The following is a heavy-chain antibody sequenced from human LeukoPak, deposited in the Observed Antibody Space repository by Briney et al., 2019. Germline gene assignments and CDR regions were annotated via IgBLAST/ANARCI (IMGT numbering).Heavy chain of an antibody. CDR2: FYYSGST. J-gene: IGHJ4*02. Sequence: PSETLSLTCTVTGGSFSTYYWSWIRQTPGKGLEWTGHFYYSGSTTYNPSLKSRVTISVDTSRDQFSLKLTSVSAADTAVYYCARGQGGNYYLNYFDYWGQGALVTVSS. CDR3: ARGQGGNYYLNYFDY. V-gene: IGHV4-59*01. CDR1: GGSFSTYY. D-gene: IGHD1-26*01.